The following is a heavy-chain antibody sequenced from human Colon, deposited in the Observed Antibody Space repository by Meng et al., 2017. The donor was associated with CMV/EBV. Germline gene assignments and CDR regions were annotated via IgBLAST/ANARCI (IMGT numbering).Heavy chain of an antibody. V-gene: IGHV3-48*04. J-gene: IGHJ4*02. D-gene: IGHD2-15*01. CDR3: ARTPPAGFDF. CDR2: IGSGSDLI. Sequence: GESLKISCAASGLTFSNFAMNWVRQAPGKGLEWVSYIGSGSDLIYYADSVKGRFTISRDDAKNSLYLEMHNLIAEDTAVYYCARTPPAGFDFWGQGALVTVSS. CDR1: GLTFSNFA.